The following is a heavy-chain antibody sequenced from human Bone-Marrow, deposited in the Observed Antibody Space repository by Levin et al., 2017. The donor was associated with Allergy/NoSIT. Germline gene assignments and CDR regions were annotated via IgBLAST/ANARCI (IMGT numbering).Heavy chain of an antibody. Sequence: GESLKISCAASGFTFSNYGMHWVRQASGKGLEWVAVISYDGSNKYYADSVKGRFTISRDNSKNTLFLQMNSLRAEDTAVYYCAKSVAGTGIYGMDVWGQGTTVTVSS. CDR2: ISYDGSNK. V-gene: IGHV3-30*18. D-gene: IGHD6-19*01. CDR3: AKSVAGTGIYGMDV. CDR1: GFTFSNYG. J-gene: IGHJ6*02.